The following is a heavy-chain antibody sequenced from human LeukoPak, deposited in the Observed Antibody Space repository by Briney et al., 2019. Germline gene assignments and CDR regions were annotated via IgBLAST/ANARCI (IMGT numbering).Heavy chain of an antibody. CDR3: SYDSSGSYAFDI. V-gene: IGHV4-39*07. J-gene: IGHJ3*02. CDR2: IYSSGST. Sequence: SETLSLTCTVSGGSISSSSYYWGWIRQPPGKGLEWIGSIYSSGSTYYNPSLKSRVTISVDTSKNQFSLKLSSVTAADTAVYYCSYDSSGSYAFDIWGQGTMVTVSS. CDR1: GGSISSSSYY. D-gene: IGHD3-22*01.